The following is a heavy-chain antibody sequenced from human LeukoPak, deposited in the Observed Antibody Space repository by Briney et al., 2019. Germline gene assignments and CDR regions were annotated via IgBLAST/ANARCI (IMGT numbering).Heavy chain of an antibody. CDR1: GFTFSSYA. CDR3: AKDNKKTPMDV. CDR2: ISGSGGST. D-gene: IGHD2/OR15-2a*01. Sequence: GGSLRLSCAASGFTFSSYAMSWVRQAPGKGLEWVSGISGSGGSTFYADSVKGRFTISRDNSKNTLYLQMNSLRAEDTPVYYCAKDNKKTPMDVWGKGTTVTVSS. J-gene: IGHJ6*03. V-gene: IGHV3-23*01.